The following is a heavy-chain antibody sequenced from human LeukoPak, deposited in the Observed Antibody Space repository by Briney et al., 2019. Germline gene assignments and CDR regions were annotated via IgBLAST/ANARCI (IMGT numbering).Heavy chain of an antibody. CDR1: GFTFSSYS. D-gene: IGHD2-15*01. V-gene: IGHV3-21*01. CDR2: ISSSSSYI. Sequence: PGGSLRLSCAASGFTFSSYSMNWVRQAPGKGLEWVSSISSSSSYIYYADSVKGRFTISRDNAKNSLYLQMNSLRAEDTAVYYCARDGSFGGSGGFGYWGQGTLVTVSS. CDR3: ARDGSFGGSGGFGY. J-gene: IGHJ4*02.